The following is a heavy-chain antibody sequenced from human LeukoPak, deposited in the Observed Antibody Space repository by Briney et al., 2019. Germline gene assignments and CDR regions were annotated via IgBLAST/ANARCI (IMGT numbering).Heavy chain of an antibody. CDR1: GLTFRSYG. CDR3: ANTRSGDYSFDY. Sequence: GRSLRLSCAASGLTFRSYGMHWVRQAPGKGLEWVSAISGSGGSTYYADSVKGRFTISRDNSKNTLYLQMNSLRAEDTAVYYCANTRSGDYSFDYWGQGTLVTVSS. V-gene: IGHV3-23*01. J-gene: IGHJ4*02. D-gene: IGHD4-17*01. CDR2: ISGSGGST.